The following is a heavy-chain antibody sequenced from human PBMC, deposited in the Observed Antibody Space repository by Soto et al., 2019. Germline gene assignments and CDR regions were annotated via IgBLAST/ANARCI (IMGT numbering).Heavy chain of an antibody. CDR2: MNPNSGNT. V-gene: IGHV1-8*01. Sequence: GASVKVSCKASGYTFTSYDINWVRQATGQGLEWMGWMNPNSGNTGYAQKFQGRVTMTRNTSISTAYMELSSLRSEDTAVYYCARGAVLVGGFDPWGQGTLVTVSS. D-gene: IGHD1-26*01. CDR3: ARGAVLVGGFDP. CDR1: GYTFTSYD. J-gene: IGHJ5*02.